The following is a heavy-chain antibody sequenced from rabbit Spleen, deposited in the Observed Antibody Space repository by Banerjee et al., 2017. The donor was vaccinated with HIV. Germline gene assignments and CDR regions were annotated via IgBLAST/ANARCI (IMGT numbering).Heavy chain of an antibody. Sequence: EQLEESGGGLVKPEGSLTLTCKASGVSLNDKDVMCWVRQAPGKGLEWIACIYTGSSGVTYYANWAKGRFTCSKASSTTVTLQMTSLTAADTATYFCARDTGTSFSTYGMDLWGQGTLVTVS. CDR1: GVSLNDKDV. D-gene: IGHD8-1*01. V-gene: IGHV1S45*01. CDR3: ARDTGTSFSTYGMDL. J-gene: IGHJ6*01. CDR2: IYTGSSGVT.